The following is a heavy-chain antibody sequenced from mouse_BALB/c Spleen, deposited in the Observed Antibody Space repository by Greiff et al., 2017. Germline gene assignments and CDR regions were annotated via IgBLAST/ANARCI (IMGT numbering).Heavy chain of an antibody. CDR2: IRNKANGYTT. V-gene: IGHV7-3*02. CDR3: ARDSGFAY. Sequence: DVQLVESGGGLVQPGGSLRLSCATSGFTFTDYYMSWVRQPPGKALEWLGFIRNKANGYTTEYSASVKGRFTISRDNSQSILYLQMNTLRAEDSATYYCARDSGFAYWGQGTLVTVSA. CDR1: GFTFTDYY. J-gene: IGHJ3*01.